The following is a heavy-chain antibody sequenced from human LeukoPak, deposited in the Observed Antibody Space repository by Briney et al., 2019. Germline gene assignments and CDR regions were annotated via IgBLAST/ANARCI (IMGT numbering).Heavy chain of an antibody. CDR2: INPNSGGT. CDR3: ARKGPNNWFDP. J-gene: IGHJ5*02. CDR1: GYTFTSYG. Sequence: ASVKVSCKASGYTFTSYGISWVRQAPGQGLEWMGWINPNSGGTNYAQKFQGRVTMTRDTSISTAYMELSRLRSDDTAVYYCARKGPNNWFDPWGQGTLVTVSS. V-gene: IGHV1-2*02.